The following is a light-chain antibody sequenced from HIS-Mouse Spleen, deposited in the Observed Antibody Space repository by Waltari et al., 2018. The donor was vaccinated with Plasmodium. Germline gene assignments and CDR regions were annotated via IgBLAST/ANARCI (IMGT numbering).Light chain of an antibody. Sequence: SCRSRQDVSSSYLAWYQQKPGQAPRLLIYGASSRATGIPDRFSGSGSGTDFTLTISRLEPEDFAVYYCQQYGSSGTFGQGTKVEIK. CDR1: QDVSSSY. CDR3: QQYGSSGT. J-gene: IGKJ1*01. CDR2: GAS. V-gene: IGKV3-20*01.